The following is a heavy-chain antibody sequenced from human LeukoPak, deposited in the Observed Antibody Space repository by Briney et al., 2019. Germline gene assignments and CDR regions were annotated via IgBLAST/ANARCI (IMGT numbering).Heavy chain of an antibody. Sequence: GASVKVSCKTSGYTFTSYVMHWVRQAPGQRLEWMGWINAGNGNTKYSQEFQGRITITRDTSARTAYMELSSLRSEDTAVYYCARAYSSSWTDYYYYYMDVWGKGTTVTVSS. D-gene: IGHD6-13*01. V-gene: IGHV1-3*03. CDR3: ARAYSSSWTDYYYYYMDV. CDR1: GYTFTSYV. J-gene: IGHJ6*03. CDR2: INAGNGNT.